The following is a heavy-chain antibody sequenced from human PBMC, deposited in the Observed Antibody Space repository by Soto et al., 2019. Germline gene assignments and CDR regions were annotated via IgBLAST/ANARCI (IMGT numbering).Heavy chain of an antibody. Sequence: SVQVSCKASGGTFSSYAISWVRQAPGQGLEWIEGIIPIFATVHFAQKFQCRVMFTAEESKSTAYMELTSLRSEDTAVYYCARVGRGYSSTPRYYFDYWGQGTLVTVSS. D-gene: IGHD5-18*01. CDR2: IIPIFATV. CDR3: ARVGRGYSSTPRYYFDY. J-gene: IGHJ4*02. CDR1: GGTFSSYA. V-gene: IGHV1-69*13.